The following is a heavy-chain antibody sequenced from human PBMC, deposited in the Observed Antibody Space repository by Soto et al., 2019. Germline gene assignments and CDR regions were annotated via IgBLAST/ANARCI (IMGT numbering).Heavy chain of an antibody. Sequence: EVQLVESGGGLVKPGGSRRLSCAASGFDFSKAWMSWVRQAPGKGLEWVGRLMSKTDGGTTVYAAPVKGRFTISRDDSKNTLYLQMSSLNTEDTAVYYCAAGTGRTDLDYWGQGTLVTVSS. D-gene: IGHD2-2*01. CDR1: GFDFSKAW. J-gene: IGHJ4*02. V-gene: IGHV3-15*01. CDR3: AAGTGRTDLDY. CDR2: LMSKTDGGTT.